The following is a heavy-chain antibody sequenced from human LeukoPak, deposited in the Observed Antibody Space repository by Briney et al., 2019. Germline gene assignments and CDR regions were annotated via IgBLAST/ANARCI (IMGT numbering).Heavy chain of an antibody. V-gene: IGHV4-34*01. Sequence: SETLSLTCAVYGGSFSGYYWSWIRQPPGKGLEWIGEINHSGSTNYNPSLKSRVTISVDTSKNQFSLKLSSVTAADTAVYYCARRGIVVVPAAIRGHYYYGMDVWGQGTTVTVSS. J-gene: IGHJ6*02. D-gene: IGHD2-2*02. CDR3: ARRGIVVVPAAIRGHYYYGMDV. CDR2: INHSGST. CDR1: GGSFSGYY.